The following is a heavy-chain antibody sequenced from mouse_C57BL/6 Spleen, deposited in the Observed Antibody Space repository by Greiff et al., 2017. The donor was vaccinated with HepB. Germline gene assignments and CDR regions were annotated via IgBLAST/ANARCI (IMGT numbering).Heavy chain of an antibody. J-gene: IGHJ4*01. Sequence: VQLQQPGAELVRPGSSVKLSCKASGYTFTSYWMHWVKQRPIQGLEWIGNIDPSDSETHYNQKFKDKATLTVDKSSSTAYMQLSSLTSEDSAVYYCARGRQDTCDGCSTWGQGASVTVSS. CDR1: GYTFTSYW. V-gene: IGHV1-52*01. CDR3: ARGRQDTCDGCST. CDR2: IDPSDSET. D-gene: IGHD2-3*01.